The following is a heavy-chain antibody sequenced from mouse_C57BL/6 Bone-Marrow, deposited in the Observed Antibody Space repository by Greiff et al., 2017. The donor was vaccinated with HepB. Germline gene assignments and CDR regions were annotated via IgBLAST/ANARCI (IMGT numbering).Heavy chain of an antibody. CDR3: ARNYDYSYYFDY. J-gene: IGHJ2*01. D-gene: IGHD2-4*01. Sequence: VKLMESGGGLVKPGGSLKLSCAASGFTFSDYGMHWVRQAPEKGLEWVAYISSGSSTIYYADTVKGRFTISRDNAKNTLFLQMTSLRSEDTAMYYCARNYDYSYYFDYWGQGTTLTVSS. CDR2: ISSGSSTI. V-gene: IGHV5-17*01. CDR1: GFTFSDYG.